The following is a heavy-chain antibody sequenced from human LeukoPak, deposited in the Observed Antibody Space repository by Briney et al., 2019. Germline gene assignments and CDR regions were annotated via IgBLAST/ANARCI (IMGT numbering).Heavy chain of an antibody. CDR1: EFSVGSNY. J-gene: IGHJ4*02. CDR3: ARDLYGYVWGSYPSGY. Sequence: GGSLRLSCAASEFSVGSNYMTWVRQAPGKGLEWVANIKQDGSEKYYVDSVKGRFTISRDNAKNSLYLQMNSLRAEDTAVYYCARDLYGYVWGSYPSGYWGQGTLVTVSS. D-gene: IGHD3-16*02. V-gene: IGHV3-7*01. CDR2: IKQDGSEK.